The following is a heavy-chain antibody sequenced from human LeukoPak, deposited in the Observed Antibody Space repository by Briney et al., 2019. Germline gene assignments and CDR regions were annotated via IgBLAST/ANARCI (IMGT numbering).Heavy chain of an antibody. V-gene: IGHV3-48*03. J-gene: IGHJ3*02. CDR2: ISSSGSTI. CDR1: GFTFSSYE. CDR3: ARSQYYYDSSGFPRPLRAFDI. D-gene: IGHD3-22*01. Sequence: PGGSLRLSCAASGFTFSSYEMNWVRQAPGKGLEWVSYISSSGSTIYYADSVQGRCTISRDNAKNSLYLQMSSLRAEDTAVYCARSQYYYDSSGFPRPLRAFDIWGQGTMVTVSS.